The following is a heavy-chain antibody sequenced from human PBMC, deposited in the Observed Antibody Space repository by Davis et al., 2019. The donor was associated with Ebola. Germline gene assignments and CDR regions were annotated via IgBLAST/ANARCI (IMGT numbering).Heavy chain of an antibody. CDR1: GFTFDDYT. Sequence: GESLKISCAASGFTFDDYTMHWVRQAPGKGLEWVSLISWDGGSTYYADSVKGRFTISRDNSKNSLYLQMNSLRTEDTALYYCAKGNDFWSGTIDYWGQGTLVTVSS. CDR3: AKGNDFWSGTIDY. D-gene: IGHD3-3*01. V-gene: IGHV3-43*01. J-gene: IGHJ4*02. CDR2: ISWDGGST.